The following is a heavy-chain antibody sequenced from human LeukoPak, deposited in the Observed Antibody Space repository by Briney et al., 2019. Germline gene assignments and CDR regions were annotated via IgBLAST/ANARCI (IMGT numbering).Heavy chain of an antibody. CDR3: ARAPASNGKTRRYFDY. D-gene: IGHD4-11*01. V-gene: IGHV4-39*07. CDR2: INHSWST. CDR1: GGSISLSYYY. Sequence: SETQSLTCSVSGGSISLSYYYWAWIRQSPGKGLEWIVSINHSWSTYYNPSLKSRVTMSVDTSKNQFSLKLSSVTAADTAVYYRARAPASNGKTRRYFDYWGQGTLVAVSS. J-gene: IGHJ4*02.